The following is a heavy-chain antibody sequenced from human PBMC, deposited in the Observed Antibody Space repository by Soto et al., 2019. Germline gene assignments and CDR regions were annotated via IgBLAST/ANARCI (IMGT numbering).Heavy chain of an antibody. CDR2: ISWNIGRI. D-gene: IGHD5-18*01. CDR3: AKDIGPYNYGYYHYYGTDV. V-gene: IGHV3-9*01. Sequence: EMQLVESGGNLVQPGRSLRLSCAASGFTFDDYAMHWVRQAPGKGLEWVSGISWNIGRIGYADSVKGRFTISRDNAKNSLYLQMNSLRAEDTALYYCAKDIGPYNYGYYHYYGTDVWGHGTTVTVSS. CDR1: GFTFDDYA. J-gene: IGHJ6*02.